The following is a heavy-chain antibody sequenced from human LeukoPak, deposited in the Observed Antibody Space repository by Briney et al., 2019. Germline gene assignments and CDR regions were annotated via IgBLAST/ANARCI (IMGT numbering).Heavy chain of an antibody. V-gene: IGHV4-39*01. Sequence: SETLSLTCTVSGGSISSSSYYWGWIRQPPGTGLEWIGSIYYSWSTYYNPSLKSRVTISVDTSKNQFSLKLSSVTAADTAVYYCARRLWFGIFDPWGQGTLVTVSS. J-gene: IGHJ5*02. D-gene: IGHD3-10*01. CDR2: IYYSWST. CDR1: GGSISSSSYY. CDR3: ARRLWFGIFDP.